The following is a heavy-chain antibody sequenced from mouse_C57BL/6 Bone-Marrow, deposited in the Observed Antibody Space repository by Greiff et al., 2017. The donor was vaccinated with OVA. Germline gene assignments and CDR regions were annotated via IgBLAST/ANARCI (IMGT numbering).Heavy chain of an antibody. CDR3: ARSGLWLRQGGYYYAVDY. Sequence: EVQLQQSGPVLVKPGASVKMSCKASGYTFTDYYMNWVKQSHGKSLEWIGVINPYNGGTSYNQKFKGKATLTVDKSSSTAYMELNSLTSEDSAVYYCARSGLWLRQGGYYYAVDYWGQGTSVTVSS. J-gene: IGHJ4*01. V-gene: IGHV1-19*01. CDR2: INPYNGGT. CDR1: GYTFTDYY. D-gene: IGHD2-2*01.